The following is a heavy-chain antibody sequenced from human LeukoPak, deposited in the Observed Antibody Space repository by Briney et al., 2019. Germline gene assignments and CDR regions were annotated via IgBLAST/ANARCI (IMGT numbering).Heavy chain of an antibody. Sequence: SETLSLTCTVSGGSISSSSYYWGWIRQPPGKGLEWIGSIYYSGSTYYNPSLKSRVTISVDTSKNQFSLKLSSVTAADTAVYYCARTYPTVTYHWGQGTLVTVSS. CDR1: GGSISSSSYY. V-gene: IGHV4-39*07. CDR3: ARTYPTVTYH. CDR2: IYYSGST. D-gene: IGHD4-17*01. J-gene: IGHJ5*02.